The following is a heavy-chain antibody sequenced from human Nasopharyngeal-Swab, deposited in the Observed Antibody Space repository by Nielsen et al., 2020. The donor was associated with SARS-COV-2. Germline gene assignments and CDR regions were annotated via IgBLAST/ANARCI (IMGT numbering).Heavy chain of an antibody. CDR2: GRM. J-gene: IGHJ4*02. D-gene: IGHD6-13*01. CDR3: VRSSSWYYFDY. Sequence: GRMYDNPSLRSRLTLSVDKSKNQFSLQLSSVTAADTAVYYCVRSSSWYYFDYWAQGTQVTVSS. V-gene: IGHV4-55*01.